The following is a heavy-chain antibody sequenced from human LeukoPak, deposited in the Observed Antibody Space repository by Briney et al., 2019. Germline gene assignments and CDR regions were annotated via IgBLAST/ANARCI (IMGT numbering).Heavy chain of an antibody. CDR2: IYTSGST. CDR3: ARDAVVIDAFDI. D-gene: IGHD3-22*01. CDR1: GGSISSGSYY. V-gene: IGHV4-61*02. J-gene: IGHJ3*02. Sequence: SETLSLTCTVSGGSISSGSYYWSWIRQPAGKGLEWIGRIYTSGSTNYNPSLKSRFTISVDTSKNQFSLKLSSVTAADTAVYYCARDAVVIDAFDIWGQGTMVTVSS.